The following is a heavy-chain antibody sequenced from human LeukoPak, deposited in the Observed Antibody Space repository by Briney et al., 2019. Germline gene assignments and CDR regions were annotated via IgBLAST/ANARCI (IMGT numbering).Heavy chain of an antibody. CDR3: AREGVGSGLTNWFDP. D-gene: IGHD6-19*01. CDR1: GYTFTSYG. V-gene: IGHV1-18*01. CDR2: ISAYNGNT. J-gene: IGHJ5*02. Sequence: ASVKVSCKASGYTFTSYGISWVRQAPGQGLEWMGWISAYNGNTNYAQKLQGRVTMTTDTSTSTAYMELRSLRSDDTAVYYCAREGVGSGLTNWFDPWGQGTLVTVFS.